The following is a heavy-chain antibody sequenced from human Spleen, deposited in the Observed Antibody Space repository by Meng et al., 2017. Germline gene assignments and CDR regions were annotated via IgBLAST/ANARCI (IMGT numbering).Heavy chain of an antibody. J-gene: IGHJ4*02. D-gene: IGHD5-12*01. V-gene: IGHV3-15*03. CDR2: IKSKGSGGTT. CDR3: SGHIDY. Sequence: GESLKISCAVSGLNFNDAWMSWVRQAPGKGLEWIGRIKSKGSGGTTDYSAPVKGRFTVSRDDSKNTLYLQMNRLKSEDTAVYYCSGHIDYWGQGTLVTVSS. CDR1: GLNFNDAW.